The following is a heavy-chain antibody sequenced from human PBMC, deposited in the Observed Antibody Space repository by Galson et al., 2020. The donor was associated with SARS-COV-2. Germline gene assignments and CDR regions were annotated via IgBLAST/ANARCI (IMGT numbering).Heavy chain of an antibody. Sequence: GGSLRLSCVGSGFKFSDYAMHWVRQAPGKGPEWVAGITYDGNYIYYAESVRGRFTISRDDSKSTLYLQMNSLVTEDTSLYYCSTPGYSFGLRNPFHVWGQGTTVTVSS. CDR2: ITYDGNYI. J-gene: IGHJ3*01. CDR1: GFKFSDYA. CDR3: STPGYSFGLRNPFHV. D-gene: IGHD2-15*01. V-gene: IGHV3-30*01.